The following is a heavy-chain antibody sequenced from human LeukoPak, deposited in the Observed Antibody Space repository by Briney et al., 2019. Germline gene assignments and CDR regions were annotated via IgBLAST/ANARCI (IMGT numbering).Heavy chain of an antibody. Sequence: ASVKDSCKASGYTFTSYGISWVRLAPGQGLEWMGWISAYNGNTNYAQKLQGRVTITTDTSTSTAYMELRSLRSDDTAVYYCARDTEGYISYYYYGMDVWGQGTTVTVSS. V-gene: IGHV1-18*01. CDR2: ISAYNGNT. CDR3: ARDTEGYISYYYYGMDV. CDR1: GYTFTSYG. D-gene: IGHD5-18*01. J-gene: IGHJ6*02.